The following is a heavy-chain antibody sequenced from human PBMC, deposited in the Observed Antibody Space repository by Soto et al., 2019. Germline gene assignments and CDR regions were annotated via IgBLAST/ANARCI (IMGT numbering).Heavy chain of an antibody. D-gene: IGHD4-4*01. Sequence: EVQLLESGGGLVQPGGSLRLSCAASGFTFSSYAMSWVRQAPGKGLEWGSALSGSGGSTYYADSVKGRFTISRDNSKSTVYLQMNSLRAEDTAVYYCAKDFASDSNYVRYFDYWGQGTLVTVSS. CDR2: LSGSGGST. V-gene: IGHV3-23*01. CDR1: GFTFSSYA. J-gene: IGHJ4*02. CDR3: AKDFASDSNYVRYFDY.